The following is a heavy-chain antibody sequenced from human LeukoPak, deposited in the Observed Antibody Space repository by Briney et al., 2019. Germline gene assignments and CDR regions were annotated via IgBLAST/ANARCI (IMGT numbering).Heavy chain of an antibody. V-gene: IGHV3-11*01. CDR3: ARCSGSYSFRSGAAFDI. Sequence: GGSLRLSCEASGFTFSDYYMSWIRQAPGKGLEWVSYISSSGSTIYYADSVKGRFTISRDNAKNSLYLQMNSLRAEDTAVYYCARCSGSYSFRSGAAFDIWGQGTMVTVSS. D-gene: IGHD1-26*01. J-gene: IGHJ3*02. CDR2: ISSSGSTI. CDR1: GFTFSDYY.